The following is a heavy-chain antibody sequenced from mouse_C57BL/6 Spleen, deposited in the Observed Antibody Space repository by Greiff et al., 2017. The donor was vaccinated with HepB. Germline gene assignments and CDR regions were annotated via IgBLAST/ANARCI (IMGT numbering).Heavy chain of an antibody. V-gene: IGHV1-61*01. CDR3: ARNDDGAWFAY. D-gene: IGHD1-1*01. Sequence: VQLQQSGAELVRPGSSVKLSCKASGYTFTSYWMDWVKQRPGQGLEWIGNIYPSDSETHYNQKFKDKATLTVDKSSSTAYMQLSSLTSEDSAVYYCARNDDGAWFAYWGQGTLVTVSA. CDR1: GYTFTSYW. J-gene: IGHJ3*01. CDR2: IYPSDSET.